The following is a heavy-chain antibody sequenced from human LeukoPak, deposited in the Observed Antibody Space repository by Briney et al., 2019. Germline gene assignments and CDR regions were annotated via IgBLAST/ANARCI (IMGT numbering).Heavy chain of an antibody. CDR2: IYSGGST. V-gene: IGHV3-53*05. J-gene: IGHJ3*02. D-gene: IGHD3-3*01. Sequence: GGSLRLSCAASGFTVSSNYMSWVRQAPGKGLEWVSVIYSGGSTYYADSVKGRFTISRDNSKNTLYLQMNSLRAEDTAVYYCAKLVDDFWSGYYEDDAFDIWGQGTMVTVSS. CDR1: GFTVSSNY. CDR3: AKLVDDFWSGYYEDDAFDI.